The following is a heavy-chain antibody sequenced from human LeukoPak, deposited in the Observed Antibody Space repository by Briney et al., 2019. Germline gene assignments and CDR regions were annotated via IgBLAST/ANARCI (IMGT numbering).Heavy chain of an antibody. CDR3: ARDPHFGVAKTDYYMDV. V-gene: IGHV1-2*02. CDR1: GYTLSSYA. D-gene: IGHD3-3*01. J-gene: IGHJ6*03. Sequence: ASVKVSCKASGYTLSSYAINWVRQAPGQGLEWMGWINPNSGGTNYAQKFQGRVTMTRDTSISTAYMELSRLRSDDTAVYYCARDPHFGVAKTDYYMDVWGKGTTATVSS. CDR2: INPNSGGT.